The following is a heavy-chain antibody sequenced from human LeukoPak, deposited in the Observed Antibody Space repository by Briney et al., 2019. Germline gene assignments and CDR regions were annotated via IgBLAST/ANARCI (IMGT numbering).Heavy chain of an antibody. CDR3: AREIRYFDWLFPRHDAFDI. V-gene: IGHV4-34*01. Sequence: TSETLSLTCAVYGGSFSGYYWSWIRQPPGKGLEWIGEINHSGSTNYNPSLKSRVTISVDTSKNQFSLKLSSVTAADTAVYYCAREIRYFDWLFPRHDAFDIWGQGTMVTVSS. CDR2: INHSGST. CDR1: GGSFSGYY. D-gene: IGHD3-9*01. J-gene: IGHJ3*02.